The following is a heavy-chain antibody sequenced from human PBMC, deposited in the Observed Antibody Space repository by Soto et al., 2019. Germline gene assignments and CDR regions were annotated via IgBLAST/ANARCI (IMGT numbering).Heavy chain of an antibody. CDR1: GYTFTSYY. Sequence: ASVKVSCKASGYTFTSYYMHWVRQAPGQGLEWMGIINPSGGSTSYAQKFQGRVTMTRDTSTSTVYMELSSLRSEDTAVYYCARDGTYCSSTSCSPYGMDVWGQGTTVTVSS. V-gene: IGHV1-46*01. CDR3: ARDGTYCSSTSCSPYGMDV. D-gene: IGHD2-2*01. CDR2: INPSGGST. J-gene: IGHJ6*02.